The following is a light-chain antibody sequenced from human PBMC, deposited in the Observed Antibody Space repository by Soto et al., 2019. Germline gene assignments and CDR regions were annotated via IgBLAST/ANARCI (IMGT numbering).Light chain of an antibody. V-gene: IGLV2-14*01. Sequence: QSVLTQPASVSGSPGQSITISCTGTSSDVGGYNYVSWYQQHPGKAPKLMIYEVSNRPSGASNRFSGSKSGNTASLTISGLQAEDEADYYCSSYTSSSTPLWVFGTGTKVTVL. CDR1: SSDVGGYNY. CDR2: EVS. J-gene: IGLJ1*01. CDR3: SSYTSSSTPLWV.